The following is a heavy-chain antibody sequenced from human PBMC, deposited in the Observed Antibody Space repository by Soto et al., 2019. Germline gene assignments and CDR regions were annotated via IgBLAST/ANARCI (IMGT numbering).Heavy chain of an antibody. D-gene: IGHD3-10*01. J-gene: IGHJ5*02. CDR2: IIPILGIA. Sequence: QVQLVQSGAEVKKPGSSVKVSCKASGGTFSSYTISWVRQAPGQGLEWMGRIIPILGIANYAQKFQGRVTITADKSTSTAYMELISLRSEDTAVYYCARGSGSYLSAFDPWGQGTLVTVSS. CDR1: GGTFSSYT. V-gene: IGHV1-69*02. CDR3: ARGSGSYLSAFDP.